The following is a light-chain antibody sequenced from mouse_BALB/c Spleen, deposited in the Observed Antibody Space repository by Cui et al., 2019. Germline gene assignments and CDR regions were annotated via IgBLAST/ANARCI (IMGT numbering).Light chain of an antibody. CDR1: QGISSN. CDR2: HET. V-gene: IGKV14-100*01. CDR3: VQYAQFPYT. Sequence: DILMTQSPSSMSVSLGDTVSITCHASQGISSNIGWLQQKPGKSFKGLIYHETNLEDGVPSRFSGSGSGADYSLTISSLESEDFADYYCVQYAQFPYTFGGGTKLEIK. J-gene: IGKJ2*01.